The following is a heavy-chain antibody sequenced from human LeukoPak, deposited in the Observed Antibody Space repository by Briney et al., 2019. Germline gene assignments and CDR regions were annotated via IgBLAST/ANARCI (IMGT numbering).Heavy chain of an antibody. Sequence: GGSLRLSCAAYGFTFSSYSMNWVRQAPGKGLEWLSSISSSSSYIYYADSVKGRFTISRDNAKNSLYLQMNSLRAEDTAVYYCARSLAYCGGDCLAFDIWGQGTMVTVSS. J-gene: IGHJ3*02. D-gene: IGHD2-21*02. CDR3: ARSLAYCGGDCLAFDI. CDR2: ISSSSSYI. CDR1: GFTFSSYS. V-gene: IGHV3-21*01.